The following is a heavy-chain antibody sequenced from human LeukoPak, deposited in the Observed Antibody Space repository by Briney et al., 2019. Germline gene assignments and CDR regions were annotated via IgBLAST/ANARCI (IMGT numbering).Heavy chain of an antibody. Sequence: PGGSLRLSCAASGFTFSSYAMHWVRQAPGKGLERVAVISYDGSNKYYADSVKGRFTISRDNSKNTLYLQMNSLRAEDTAVYYCARGYQLPKLCYFDYWGQGTLVTVSS. CDR2: ISYDGSNK. CDR1: GFTFSSYA. D-gene: IGHD2-2*01. J-gene: IGHJ4*02. V-gene: IGHV3-30-3*01. CDR3: ARGYQLPKLCYFDY.